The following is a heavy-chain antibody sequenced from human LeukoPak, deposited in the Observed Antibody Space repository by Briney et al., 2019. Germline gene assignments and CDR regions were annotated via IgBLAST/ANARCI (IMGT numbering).Heavy chain of an antibody. CDR1: IDSITSNTYY. CDR2: MSYTSSP. Sequence: PSQTLSLTSTLSIDSITSNTYYCGSARHPPGKWLEWIGSMSYTSSPSYSPSLESRATISIDTSKNSFSLKLSSVTAADTAVYYCARPSSDGNYFYWGQGTLVTVSS. CDR3: ARPSSDGNYFY. V-gene: IGHV4-39*02. J-gene: IGHJ4*02. D-gene: IGHD1-26*01.